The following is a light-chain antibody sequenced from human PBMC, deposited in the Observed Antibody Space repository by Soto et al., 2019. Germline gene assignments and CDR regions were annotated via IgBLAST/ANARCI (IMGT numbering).Light chain of an antibody. CDR1: SSNIGSNT. CDR2: SNN. V-gene: IGLV1-44*01. J-gene: IGLJ1*01. Sequence: QSVLTQPPSASGTPGQRVTISCSGSSSNIGSNTVNWYQQLPGTAPKLLIYSNNQRPSGVPDRFSGSKSGTSASLAISGLQSQDQAHYSCAAWDESLNGYVFGTGTKVTV. CDR3: AAWDESLNGYV.